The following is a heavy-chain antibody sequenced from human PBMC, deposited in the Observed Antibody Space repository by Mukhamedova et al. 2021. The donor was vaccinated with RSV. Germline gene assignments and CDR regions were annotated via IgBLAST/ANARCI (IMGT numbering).Heavy chain of an antibody. Sequence: QAPGQGLEWLGWINPKSGVANYAAKFQGWVTMTRDTSANTVYLDLTSLKSDDTAVYYCARGHCTGSSCPPDYFYFYIDVWGKGTT. CDR2: INPKSGVA. CDR3: ARGHCTGSSCPPDYFYFYIDV. D-gene: IGHD2-8*02. J-gene: IGHJ6*03. V-gene: IGHV1-2*04.